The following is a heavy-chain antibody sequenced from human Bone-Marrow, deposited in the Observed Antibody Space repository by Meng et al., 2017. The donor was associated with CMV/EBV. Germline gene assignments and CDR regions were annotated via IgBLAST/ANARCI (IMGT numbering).Heavy chain of an antibody. CDR2: ISGGGSST. CDR3: ARVLGGATATGY. V-gene: IGHV3-23*01. D-gene: IGHD1-26*01. J-gene: IGHJ4*02. CDR1: GFTFSDYA. Sequence: GESLKISCVASGFTFSDYAMNWVRQAPGKGLEWVSTISGGGSSTYYSDSVKGRFTIARDNPKNTLYLQMNSLRAEDTALYYCARVLGGATATGYWGQGTLVTVYS.